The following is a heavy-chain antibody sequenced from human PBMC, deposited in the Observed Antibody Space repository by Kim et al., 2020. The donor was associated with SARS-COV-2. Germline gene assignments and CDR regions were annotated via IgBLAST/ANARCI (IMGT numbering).Heavy chain of an antibody. J-gene: IGHJ4*02. V-gene: IGHV1-69*01. CDR2: A. CDR3: ARGAWPVKWDY. D-gene: IGHD1-26*01. Sequence: ANYAQKFQGRVTITADESTSTAYMELSSLRSEDTAVYYCARGAWPVKWDYWGQGTLVTVSS.